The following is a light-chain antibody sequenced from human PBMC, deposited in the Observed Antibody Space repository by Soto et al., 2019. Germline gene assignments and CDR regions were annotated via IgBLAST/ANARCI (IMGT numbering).Light chain of an antibody. Sequence: EIVLTQSPAILSLSLGERATLSCRASQSVSTYLAWYQQKPGQAPRLLIYDVSNRATGIPPRFSGSGSGTDFTLTISSLEPEDFAVYYCQQRSNWLTFGQGTRLEI. CDR2: DVS. J-gene: IGKJ5*01. V-gene: IGKV3-11*01. CDR1: QSVSTY. CDR3: QQRSNWLT.